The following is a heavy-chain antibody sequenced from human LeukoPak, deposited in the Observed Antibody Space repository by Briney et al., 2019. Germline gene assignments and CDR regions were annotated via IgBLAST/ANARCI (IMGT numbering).Heavy chain of an antibody. CDR3: ARGDYYDSSGYLDY. V-gene: IGHV3-48*03. CDR2: ISSSGSTI. J-gene: IGHJ4*02. Sequence: PGGSLRLSCAASGFTFSSYEMNWVRQAPGKGLEWVSYISSSGSTISYADSVKGRFTISRDNAKNSLYLQMNSLRAEDTAVYYCARGDYYDSSGYLDYWGQGTLVTVSS. CDR1: GFTFSSYE. D-gene: IGHD3-22*01.